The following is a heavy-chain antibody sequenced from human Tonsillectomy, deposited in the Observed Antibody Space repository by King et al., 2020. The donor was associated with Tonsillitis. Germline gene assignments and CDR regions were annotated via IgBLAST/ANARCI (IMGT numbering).Heavy chain of an antibody. CDR1: EDSFTNYW. J-gene: IGHJ3*02. D-gene: IGHD6-13*01. Sequence: VQLVESGAEVKKPGESLKISCKGSEDSFTNYWIGWVRQMPGKGLEWMGIIYPGDSDTRYSPSFQGQVTIAADKSINTAYLQWSSLKASDTAMYYCARHSAGIAARASAFDIWGQGTMVIVSS. CDR3: ARHSAGIAARASAFDI. V-gene: IGHV5-51*01. CDR2: IYPGDSDT.